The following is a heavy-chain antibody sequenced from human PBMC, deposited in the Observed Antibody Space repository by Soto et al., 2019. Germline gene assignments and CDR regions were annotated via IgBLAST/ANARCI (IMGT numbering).Heavy chain of an antibody. CDR1: GGSFSGYY. D-gene: IGHD2-15*01. CDR2: INHSGST. Sequence: QVQLQQWGAGLLKPSETLSLTCAVYGGSFSGYYWSWIRQPPGKGLEWIGEINHSGSTNYNPSLKSRVHISVDTSKNRFSLKLSSVTAADTAVYYCAGGVVVVAATPGLWFDPWGQGTLVTVSS. V-gene: IGHV4-34*01. CDR3: AGGVVVVAATPGLWFDP. J-gene: IGHJ5*02.